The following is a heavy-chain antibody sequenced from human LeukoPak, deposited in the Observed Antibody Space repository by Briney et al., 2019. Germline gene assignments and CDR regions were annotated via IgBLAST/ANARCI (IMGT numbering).Heavy chain of an antibody. CDR3: ARDIRLSGSYLFDY. Sequence: GGSLRLSCAASGFTFDDYGMSWVRQAPGKGLEWVSGIHWNGGSTGYADSVKGRFTISRDNAKNSLCLQVNSLRAEDTALYYCARDIRLSGSYLFDYWGQGTLVTVSS. J-gene: IGHJ4*02. V-gene: IGHV3-20*04. CDR1: GFTFDDYG. CDR2: IHWNGGST. D-gene: IGHD1-26*01.